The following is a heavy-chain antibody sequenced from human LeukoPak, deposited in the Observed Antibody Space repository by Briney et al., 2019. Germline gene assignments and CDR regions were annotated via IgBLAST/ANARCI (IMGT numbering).Heavy chain of an antibody. V-gene: IGHV4-59*01. J-gene: IGHJ3*02. CDR2: IYYSGST. CDR3: ARDSNYYDSSGYYPDAFDI. D-gene: IGHD3-22*01. Sequence: SETLSLTCTVSGGSISSYYWSWIRQPPGKGLEWIGYIYYSGSTNYNPSPKSRVTISVDTSKNQFSLKLSSVTAADTAVYYCARDSNYYDSSGYYPDAFDIWGQGTMVTVSS. CDR1: GGSISSYY.